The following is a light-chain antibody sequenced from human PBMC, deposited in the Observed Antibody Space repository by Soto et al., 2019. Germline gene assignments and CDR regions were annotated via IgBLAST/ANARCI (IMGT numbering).Light chain of an antibody. Sequence: EIVMTQSPATLSLSPGERAALSCRASQSINSELAWYQQKPGQPPRLLIYGASTRSTGVPARFTGSESGSEFTLTISGLQSEDFAGYYCQQCHKLPLTVGQGTMMEI. V-gene: IGKV3-15*01. CDR1: QSINSE. CDR2: GAS. J-gene: IGKJ2*01. CDR3: QQCHKLPLT.